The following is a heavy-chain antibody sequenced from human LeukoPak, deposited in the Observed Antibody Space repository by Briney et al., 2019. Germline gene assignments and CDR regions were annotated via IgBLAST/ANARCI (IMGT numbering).Heavy chain of an antibody. Sequence: PSETLSLTCAVYGGSFSGYYWSWIRQPPGKGLEWIGEINHSGSTNYNPSLKSRVTISVDTSKNQFSLKLSSVTAAGTAVYYCAREKAYYDFWSGFEWGQGTLVTVSS. CDR1: GGSFSGYY. CDR2: INHSGST. J-gene: IGHJ4*02. D-gene: IGHD3-3*01. V-gene: IGHV4-34*01. CDR3: AREKAYYDFWSGFE.